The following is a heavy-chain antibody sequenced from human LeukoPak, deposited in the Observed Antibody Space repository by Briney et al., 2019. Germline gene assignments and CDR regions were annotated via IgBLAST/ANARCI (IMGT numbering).Heavy chain of an antibody. CDR3: ARSSSGWYYFDY. J-gene: IGHJ4*02. CDR2: INPNSDDT. D-gene: IGHD6-19*01. V-gene: IGHV1-2*02. Sequence: ASVKVSCTASAYTFTGYYMHWVRQAPGQGLGRMGWINPNSDDTKFAQKFQGRVTMTRDTSISTAYMELSRLRSDDTAVYYCARSSSGWYYFDYWGQGTLVTVSS. CDR1: AYTFTGYY.